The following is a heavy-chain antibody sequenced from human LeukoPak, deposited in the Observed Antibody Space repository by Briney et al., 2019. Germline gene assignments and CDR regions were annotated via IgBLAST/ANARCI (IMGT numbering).Heavy chain of an antibody. CDR3: ATLRGHHKYYMDV. CDR1: GFTFSDYY. Sequence: GGSLRLSCAASGFTFSDYYMSWIRLAPGKGLEWVSYISSSGSTIYYADSVKGRFTISMDNAKNSLYLQMNSLRAEDTAVYYCATLRGHHKYYMDVWGKGTTVTISS. CDR2: ISSSGSTI. V-gene: IGHV3-11*01. D-gene: IGHD1-14*01. J-gene: IGHJ6*03.